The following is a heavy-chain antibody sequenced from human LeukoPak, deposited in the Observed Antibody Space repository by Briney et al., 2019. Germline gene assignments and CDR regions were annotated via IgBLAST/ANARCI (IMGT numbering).Heavy chain of an antibody. D-gene: IGHD1-14*01. CDR3: AKYRTTNAPPRNFDS. CDR2: IGSDSGGI. V-gene: IGHV3-53*01. Sequence: GGSLRLSCAASGFTVSSNYMSWVRQAPGKGLEWVSVIGSDSGGIHYTDSVKGRFTISRDNSKSTLYLQMSSLRVNGTAVYYCAKYRTTNAPPRNFDSWGQGTLVTVSS. CDR1: GFTVSSNY. J-gene: IGHJ4*02.